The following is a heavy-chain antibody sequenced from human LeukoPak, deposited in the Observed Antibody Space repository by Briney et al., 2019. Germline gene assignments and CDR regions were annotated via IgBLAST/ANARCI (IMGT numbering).Heavy chain of an antibody. CDR3: ARLSGRVVCSAGSCYIDS. CDR2: IYPGDSDT. J-gene: IGHJ4*02. D-gene: IGHD2-15*01. Sequence: GESLKISCKGSGYRFTSDWIGWVRQMPGKGLGGGGIIYPGDSDTRYSPSFQGQVTISADKSVNTAYLQWSSLKASDTAMYYCARLSGRVVCSAGSCYIDSWGQGTLVTVSS. V-gene: IGHV5-51*01. CDR1: GYRFTSDW.